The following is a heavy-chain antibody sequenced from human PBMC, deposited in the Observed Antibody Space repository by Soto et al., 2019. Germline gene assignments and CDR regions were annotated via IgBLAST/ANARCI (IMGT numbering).Heavy chain of an antibody. CDR2: TLHSGST. CDR1: GDSISSSKW. Sequence: QVQLQESGPGLVKPSGTLSLTCAVSGDSISSSKWWTWVRQPPGKGLEWIGATLHSGSTNYNPSPKNRFIISFYQSKSPFSLALTSVSAAATAVYYCAKSPGWYRHDVWGQGTLVIVS. V-gene: IGHV4-4*02. D-gene: IGHD6-19*01. CDR3: AKSPGWYRHDV. J-gene: IGHJ3*01.